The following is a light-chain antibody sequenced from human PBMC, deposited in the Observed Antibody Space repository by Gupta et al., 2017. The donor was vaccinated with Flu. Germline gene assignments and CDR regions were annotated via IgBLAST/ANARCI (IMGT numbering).Light chain of an antibody. V-gene: IGKV1-39*01. CDR1: QTINSN. J-gene: IGKJ4*01. CDR2: ASS. Sequence: DIQMTQSPSSLPASVGDRVTITCRASQTINSNLNWYQQKPGRGPKLLIYASSSLQSGVPSRFSGSGYGTDFTLTISSLQPEDFATYYCQQSYSIPLTFSGGTKVEIK. CDR3: QQSYSIPLT.